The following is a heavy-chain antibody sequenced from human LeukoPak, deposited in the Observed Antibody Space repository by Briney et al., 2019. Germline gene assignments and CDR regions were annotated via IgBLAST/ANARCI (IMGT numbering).Heavy chain of an antibody. Sequence: ASVKVSCKASGYTFTGYYMHWVRHAPGQGLEWMGRINPNSGGTDYAQKFQGRVTMTRDTSISTAYMELSRLRSDDTAVYYCASDSSGYYYNFDYWGQGTLVTASS. CDR2: INPNSGGT. CDR1: GYTFTGYY. D-gene: IGHD3-22*01. V-gene: IGHV1-2*06. CDR3: ASDSSGYYYNFDY. J-gene: IGHJ4*02.